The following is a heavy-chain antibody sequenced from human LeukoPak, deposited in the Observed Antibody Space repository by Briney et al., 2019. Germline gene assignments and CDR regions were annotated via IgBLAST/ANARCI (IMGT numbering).Heavy chain of an antibody. V-gene: IGHV3-33*06. CDR3: AKGSEYSSSVFDY. J-gene: IGHJ4*02. Sequence: GRSPRLSCAASGFTFSSYGMHWVRQAPGKGLEWVAVIWYDGSNKYYADSVKGRFTTSRDNSKNTLYLQMNSLRAEDTAVYYCAKGSEYSSSVFDYWGQGTLVTVSS. CDR2: IWYDGSNK. D-gene: IGHD6-6*01. CDR1: GFTFSSYG.